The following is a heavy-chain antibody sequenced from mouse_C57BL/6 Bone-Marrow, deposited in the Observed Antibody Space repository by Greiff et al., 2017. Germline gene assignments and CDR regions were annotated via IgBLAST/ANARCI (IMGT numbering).Heavy chain of an antibody. CDR3: AREVYYGSLYYFDY. CDR2: IDPSDSYT. V-gene: IGHV1-69*01. CDR1: GYTFTSYW. D-gene: IGHD1-1*01. Sequence: QVQLQQSGAELVMPGASVKLSCKASGYTFTSYWMHWVKQRPGQGLEWIGEIDPSDSYTNYNQKFKGKSTLTVDKSSSTAYMQLSSLTSEDSAVXYCAREVYYGSLYYFDYWGQGTTLTVSS. J-gene: IGHJ2*01.